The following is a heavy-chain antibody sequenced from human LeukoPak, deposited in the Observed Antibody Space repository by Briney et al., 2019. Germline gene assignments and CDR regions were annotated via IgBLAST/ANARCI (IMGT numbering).Heavy chain of an antibody. D-gene: IGHD5-24*01. CDR2: ISGSGGST. J-gene: IGHJ5*02. CDR3: PKAGGIHNVEMATIYNWFDP. CDR1: GFTFSSYA. V-gene: IGHV3-23*01. Sequence: PGGSPRLSCAASGFTFSSYAMSWVRQAPGKGLEWVSAISGSGGSTYYADSVKGRFTISRDNSKNTLYLQMNSLRAEDTAVYYCPKAGGIHNVEMATIYNWFDPWGQGTLVTVSS.